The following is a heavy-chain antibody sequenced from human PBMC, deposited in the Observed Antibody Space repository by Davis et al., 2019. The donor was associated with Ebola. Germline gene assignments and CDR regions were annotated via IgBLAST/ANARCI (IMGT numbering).Heavy chain of an antibody. V-gene: IGHV3-23*01. CDR3: AREEIVVVPAARSYNWFDP. CDR1: GFTFSSYA. Sequence: WGSLRLSCAASGFTFSSYAMSWVRQAPGKGLEWVSAISGSGGSTYYADSVKGRFTISRDNAKNSLYLQMNSLRAEDTAVYYCAREEIVVVPAARSYNWFDPWGQGTLVTVSS. CDR2: ISGSGGST. J-gene: IGHJ5*02. D-gene: IGHD2-2*01.